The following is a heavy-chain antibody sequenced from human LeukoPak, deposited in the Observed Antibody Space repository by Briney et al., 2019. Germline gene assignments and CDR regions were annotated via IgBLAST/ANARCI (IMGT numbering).Heavy chain of an antibody. Sequence: SETLSLTCAVSDYSISSGNWWSWVRQTPGKGLEWIGEIYHSGSTNYNPSLKSRVTISVDKSKNQFSLKLNSVTAADTAVYYCASRGLVKWFDLWGQGTLVTVSS. D-gene: IGHD2/OR15-2a*01. CDR2: IYHSGST. CDR1: DYSISSGNW. CDR3: ASRGLVKWFDL. V-gene: IGHV4-4*02. J-gene: IGHJ5*02.